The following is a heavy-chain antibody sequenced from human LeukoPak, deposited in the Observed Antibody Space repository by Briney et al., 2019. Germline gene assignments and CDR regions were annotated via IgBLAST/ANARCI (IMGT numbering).Heavy chain of an antibody. CDR2: INPNSGGT. J-gene: IGHJ6*03. CDR3: ARDRHTVVITGDPPYHYHYMDV. V-gene: IGHV1-2*02. CDR1: GYTFTGYY. Sequence: GASVKVSCKASGYTFTGYYMHWVRQAPGQGLEGMGWINPNSGGTNYAQKLQGRVTMTTDTSTSTAYMELSRLRLDDTAVYYCARDRHTVVITGDPPYHYHYMDVWGKGTTVTISS. D-gene: IGHD5-18*01.